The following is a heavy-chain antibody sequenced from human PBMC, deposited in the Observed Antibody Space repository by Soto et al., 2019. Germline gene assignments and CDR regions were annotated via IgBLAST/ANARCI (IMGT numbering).Heavy chain of an antibody. V-gene: IGHV3-30-3*01. J-gene: IGHJ4*02. Sequence: QVQLVESGGGVVQPGRSLRLSCAASGFTFSSYAMHWVRQAPGKGLEWVAVISYDGSNKYYADSVKGRFTISRDNSKNTLYLEMNRLRAEDTAVYYCARKRGVYCSGGSCYSGIDYWGQGTLVTVSS. CDR3: ARKRGVYCSGGSCYSGIDY. CDR1: GFTFSSYA. CDR2: ISYDGSNK. D-gene: IGHD2-15*01.